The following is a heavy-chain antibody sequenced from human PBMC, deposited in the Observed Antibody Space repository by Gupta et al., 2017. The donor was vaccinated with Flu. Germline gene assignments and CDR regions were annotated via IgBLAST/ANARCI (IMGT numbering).Heavy chain of an antibody. D-gene: IGHD1-1*01. CDR1: GYTFTSHY. CDR3: ARDTSACNDRCYWFFEL. V-gene: IGHV1-46*01. CDR2: INPSGGST. Sequence: QLQLVQSGAEVKRPGSSVKVSCKASGYTFTSHYMHWVRQAPGQGLEWMGVINPSGGSTNYAQKFQGRVTMTRDTSTSTDYMELNSLTSEDTAVYYCARDTSACNDRCYWFFELWGRGTLVTVSS. J-gene: IGHJ2*01.